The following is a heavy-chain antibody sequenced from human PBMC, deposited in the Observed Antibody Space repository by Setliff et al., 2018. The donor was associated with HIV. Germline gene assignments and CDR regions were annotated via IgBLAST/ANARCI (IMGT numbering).Heavy chain of an antibody. D-gene: IGHD3-3*01. CDR1: GYTFTDYY. J-gene: IGHJ4*02. Sequence: SVKVSCKASGYTFTDYYFHWVRQAPGQGLEWMGWINPKFGGTLYAQKFQGRVTMTRDMSISTVYVELSSLSSDDTAIYYCARDLSTHWSGYSLGYWGQGTLVTVSS. CDR2: INPKFGGT. V-gene: IGHV1-2*02. CDR3: ARDLSTHWSGYSLGY.